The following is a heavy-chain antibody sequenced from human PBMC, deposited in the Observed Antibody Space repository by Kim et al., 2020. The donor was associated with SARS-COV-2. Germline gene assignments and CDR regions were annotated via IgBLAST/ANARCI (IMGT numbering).Heavy chain of an antibody. CDR1: GGTFSSYA. CDR2: IIPILGIA. J-gene: IGHJ4*02. Sequence: SVKVSCKASGGTFSSYAISWVRQAPGQGLEWMGRIIPILGIANYAQKFQGRVTITADQSTSTAYMELSSLRSEDTAVYYCARDSSAMYRSPPNFDYWGQ. CDR3: ARDSSAMYRSPPNFDY. V-gene: IGHV1-69*04. D-gene: IGHD2-8*02.